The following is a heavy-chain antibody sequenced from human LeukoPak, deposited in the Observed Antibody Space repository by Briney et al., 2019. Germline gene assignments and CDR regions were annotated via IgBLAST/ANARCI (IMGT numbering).Heavy chain of an antibody. V-gene: IGHV3-53*01. J-gene: IGHJ4*02. CDR2: IYSGGST. Sequence: GGSLRLSCAASGFTFSSYAMSWVRQAPGKGLEWVSVIYSGGSTYYADSVKGRFTISRDNSKNTLYLQMNSLRAEDTAVYYCARSLQLWVGGVFDYWGQGTLVTVSS. CDR3: ARSLQLWVGGVFDY. CDR1: GFTFSSYA. D-gene: IGHD5-18*01.